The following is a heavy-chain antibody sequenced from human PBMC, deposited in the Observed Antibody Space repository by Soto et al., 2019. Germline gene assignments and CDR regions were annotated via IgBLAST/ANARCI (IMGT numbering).Heavy chain of an antibody. CDR2: MNPGSGDT. Sequence: QVQLVQSGAEVKKPGASVKVSCKASGYTFTNNDVTWVRQATGQGLEWMGWMNPGSGDTGYAQKFQGRVTMTRNISIATAYMELSSLRSEDTAIYYCARMASFGSLNWFDTWGQGTLVTVSS. CDR1: GYTFTNND. D-gene: IGHD5-18*01. CDR3: ARMASFGSLNWFDT. J-gene: IGHJ5*02. V-gene: IGHV1-8*01.